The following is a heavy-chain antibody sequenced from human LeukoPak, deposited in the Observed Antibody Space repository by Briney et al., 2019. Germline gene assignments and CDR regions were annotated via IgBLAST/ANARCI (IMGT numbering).Heavy chain of an antibody. CDR1: GCSISSRRYC. J-gene: IGHJ5*02. D-gene: IGHD3-10*01. V-gene: IGHV4-61*09. Sequence: SWTLSLTCLVSGCSISSRRYCWSWLPHPAGKGLVCIRHVQISGSTNYNSSLKSRVTISVDTSKNQFSLKLSSVTAADTAVYYCARDKGQYGSGIRGFTWFDPWGQGTLVTVSS. CDR3: ARDKGQYGSGIRGFTWFDP. CDR2: VQISGST.